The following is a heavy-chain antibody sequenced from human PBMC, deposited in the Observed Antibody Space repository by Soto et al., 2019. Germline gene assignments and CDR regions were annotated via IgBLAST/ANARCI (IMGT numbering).Heavy chain of an antibody. D-gene: IGHD3-10*01. CDR3: ATYGSGTYKPTTFDY. CDR2: IYYSGST. V-gene: IGHV4-31*03. J-gene: IGHJ4*02. CDR1: GGSVSSGGYY. Sequence: QVQLQESGPGLVKPSQTLSLTSTGSGGSVSSGGYYWSWIRQHPGKGLEWIGYIYYSGSTYYNPSLKSRVTISVDTSKNQFSLKLSSVTAADTAVYYCATYGSGTYKPTTFDYWGQGTLVTVSS.